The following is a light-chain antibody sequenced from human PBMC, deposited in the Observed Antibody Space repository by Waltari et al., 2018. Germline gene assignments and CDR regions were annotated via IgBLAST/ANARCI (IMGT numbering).Light chain of an antibody. CDR2: EDN. V-gene: IGLV6-57*01. CDR1: SGSIASHY. J-gene: IGLJ3*02. Sequence: NFMLTQPHSVSESPGKTVTISCTRGSGSIASHYVQWYQQRPGSSPTTIIYEDNQSPSGVPDRFSGSIDSSSNSASLTISGLETEDEADYYCQSYDSSNQRVFGGGTKLTVL. CDR3: QSYDSSNQRV.